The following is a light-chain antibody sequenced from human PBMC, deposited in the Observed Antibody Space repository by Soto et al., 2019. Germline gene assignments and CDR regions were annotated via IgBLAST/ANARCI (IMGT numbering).Light chain of an antibody. Sequence: DIVLSQSPASLAVSLGERATINCKSSESFLHSSNNKNYLAWHQQRPGQPPKLLFHWGSTRGSGVPDRFSASGSGTDFTLTISSLQAEDVAVYYCQQYYSTLITFGQGTRLEI. V-gene: IGKV4-1*01. CDR3: QQYYSTLIT. CDR2: WGS. J-gene: IGKJ5*01. CDR1: ESFLHSSNNKNY.